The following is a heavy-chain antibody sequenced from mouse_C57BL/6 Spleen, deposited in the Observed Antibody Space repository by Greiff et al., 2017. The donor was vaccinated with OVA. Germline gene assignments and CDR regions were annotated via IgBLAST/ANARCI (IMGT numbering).Heavy chain of an antibody. CDR1: GYTFTTYP. Sequence: VQLQESGAELVKPGASVKMSCKASGYTFTTYPIEWMKQNHGKSLEWIGNFHPYNDDTKYNEKFKGKATLTVEKSSSTVYLELSRLTSDDSAVYYCARGKVYGYDGYAMDYWGQGTSVTVSS. CDR3: ARGKVYGYDGYAMDY. V-gene: IGHV1-47*01. J-gene: IGHJ4*01. CDR2: FHPYNDDT. D-gene: IGHD2-2*01.